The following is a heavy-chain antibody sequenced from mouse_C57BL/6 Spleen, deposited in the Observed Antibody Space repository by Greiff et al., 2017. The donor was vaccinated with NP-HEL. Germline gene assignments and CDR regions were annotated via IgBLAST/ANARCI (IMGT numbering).Heavy chain of an antibody. V-gene: IGHV1-26*01. CDR1: GYTFTDYY. CDR2: INPNNGGT. D-gene: IGHD1-1*01. CDR3: ARTGYYYGGGYYFDY. Sequence: EVQLQQSGPELVKPGASVKISCKASGYTFTDYYMNWVKQSHGKSLEWIGDINPNNGGTSYNQKFKGKATLTVDKSSSTAYMELRSLTSEDSAVYYCARTGYYYGGGYYFDYWGQGTTLTVSS. J-gene: IGHJ2*01.